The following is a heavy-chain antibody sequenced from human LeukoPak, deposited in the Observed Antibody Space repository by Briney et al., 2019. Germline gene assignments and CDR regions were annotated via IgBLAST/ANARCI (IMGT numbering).Heavy chain of an antibody. CDR1: GGTFSRYG. J-gene: IGHJ4*02. D-gene: IGHD5-18*01. V-gene: IGHV1-69*05. CDR3: ASSTRGVHEYSYGGYFDY. CDR2: IIPIFATA. Sequence: GSSVKVSCKPSGGTFSRYGISWVRQAPGQGLEWMGGIIPIFATANYAQKFQGRVTITTDESTSTAYMELSSLRSEDTAVYYCASSTRGVHEYSYGGYFDYWGQGTLVTVSS.